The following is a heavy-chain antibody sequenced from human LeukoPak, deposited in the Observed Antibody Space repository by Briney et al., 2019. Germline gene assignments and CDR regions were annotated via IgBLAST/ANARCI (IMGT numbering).Heavy chain of an antibody. CDR1: GYTSTSYD. J-gene: IGHJ3*02. CDR2: MNPNSGNT. D-gene: IGHD1-26*01. V-gene: IGHV1-8*03. CDR3: ARGSGSYPGGGAFDI. Sequence: ASVTVSCKASGYTSTSYDINWVRQATGQGLEWMGWMNPNSGNTGYAQKFQGRVTITRNTSISTAYMELRSLRSDDTAVYYCARGSGSYPGGGAFDIWGQGTMVTVSS.